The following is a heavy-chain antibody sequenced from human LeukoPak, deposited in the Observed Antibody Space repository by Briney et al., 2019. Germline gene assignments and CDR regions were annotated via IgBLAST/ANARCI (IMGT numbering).Heavy chain of an antibody. CDR3: ARQGGSGTFGAFNV. D-gene: IGHD3-10*01. Sequence: GESLKISCKGSGYSFTSYWIGWVRQMPGNGLEWMGIIHPGDSDIRYSPSFQGLVTISADMSISTAYLQWSSLKASDTAKYYCARQGGSGTFGAFNVWGQGTMVTVSS. CDR1: GYSFTSYW. CDR2: IHPGDSDI. V-gene: IGHV5-51*01. J-gene: IGHJ3*01.